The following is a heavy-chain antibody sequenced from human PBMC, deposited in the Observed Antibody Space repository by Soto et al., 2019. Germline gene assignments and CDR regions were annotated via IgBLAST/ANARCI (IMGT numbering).Heavy chain of an antibody. CDR1: GDSFSSNGVA. CDR2: TYYRSKWYN. V-gene: IGHV6-1*01. D-gene: IGHD3-10*01. Sequence: SQTLSLTCAISGDSFSSNGVAWNWIRQSPSRGLEWLGRTYYRSKWYNDYAVSVKSRITVNPDTSDNQFSLQLSSVTPEDTAVYYCARGNYSGFDVWGQGTMVTVSS. J-gene: IGHJ3*01. CDR3: ARGNYSGFDV.